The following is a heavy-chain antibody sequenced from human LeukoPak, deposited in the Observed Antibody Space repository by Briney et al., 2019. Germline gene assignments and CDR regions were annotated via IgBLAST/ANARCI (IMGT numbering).Heavy chain of an antibody. J-gene: IGHJ3*02. D-gene: IGHD3-16*01. CDR1: GFTVSNNY. V-gene: IGHV3-53*01. CDR3: YGIRLGDGFQI. CDR2: IYSYGFT. Sequence: GGSLRLSRAASGFTVSNNYMGWVRQAPGKGLEWVSVIYSYGFTSYADSVKGRFTISRDNSKNTLYLQMNSPRAEDTAVYYCYGIRLGDGFQIWGQRTMVIVSS.